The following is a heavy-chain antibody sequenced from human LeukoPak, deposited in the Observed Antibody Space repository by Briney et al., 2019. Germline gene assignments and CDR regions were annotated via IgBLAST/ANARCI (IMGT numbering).Heavy chain of an antibody. J-gene: IGHJ4*02. CDR2: IYHSGST. V-gene: IGHV4-38-2*01. D-gene: IGHD3-22*01. CDR1: GFTFSNYE. CDR3: ARQSYYYDSSGLRRDFDY. Sequence: PGGSLRLSCAASGFTFSNYEMNWVRQAPGKGLEWIGSIYHSGSTYYNPSLKSRVTISVDTSKNQFSLKLSSVTAADTAVYYCARQSYYYDSSGLRRDFDYWGQGTLVTVSS.